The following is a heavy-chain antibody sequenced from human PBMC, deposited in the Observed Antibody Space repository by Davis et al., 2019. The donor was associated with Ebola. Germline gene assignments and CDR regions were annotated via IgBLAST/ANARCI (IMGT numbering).Heavy chain of an antibody. CDR2: ISGSGGST. D-gene: IGHD3-3*01. CDR3: AKYITTSPSRYFDP. J-gene: IGHJ5*02. V-gene: IGHV3-23*01. Sequence: GESLKISCAASGFTFSSYAMSWVRQAPGKGLEWVSVISGSGGSTYYADFVKGRFTISRDNSKNTLYLQMNSLRAEDTAIYYCAKYITTSPSRYFDPWGQGTLVTVSS. CDR1: GFTFSSYA.